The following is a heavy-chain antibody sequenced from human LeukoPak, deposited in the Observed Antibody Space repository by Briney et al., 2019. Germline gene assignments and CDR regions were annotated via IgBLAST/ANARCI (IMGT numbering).Heavy chain of an antibody. Sequence: GRSLRLSCAASGFTFDDYAMHWVRQAPGKGLEWVSGISWNSGSIGYADSVKGRFTISRDNAKNSLYLQMNSLRAEDTALYYCAKDMGHYYDSIYYFDYWGQGTLVTVSS. CDR1: GFTFDDYA. CDR3: AKDMGHYYDSIYYFDY. J-gene: IGHJ4*02. D-gene: IGHD3-22*01. CDR2: ISWNSGSI. V-gene: IGHV3-9*01.